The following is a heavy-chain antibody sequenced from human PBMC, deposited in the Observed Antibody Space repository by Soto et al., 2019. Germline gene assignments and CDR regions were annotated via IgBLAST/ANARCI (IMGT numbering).Heavy chain of an antibody. CDR1: GFTFSSYW. CDR2: IKQNGGEK. CDR3: ARGGCGSGGDCSPVDV. V-gene: IGHV3-7*01. J-gene: IGHJ6*04. Sequence: EVQLVESGGGLVQPGGSLRLSCAASGFTFSSYWMTWVRQAPGKGLEWVATIKQNGGEKSYVDSVEGRFTVSRDNAKNSLYLQASTLRGEDRAVYYCARGGCGSGGDCSPVDVWGKGTTVTASS. D-gene: IGHD2-21*02.